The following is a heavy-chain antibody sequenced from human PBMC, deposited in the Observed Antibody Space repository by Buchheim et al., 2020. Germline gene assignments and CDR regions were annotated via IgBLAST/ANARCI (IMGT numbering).Heavy chain of an antibody. D-gene: IGHD1-26*01. V-gene: IGHV4-39*07. CDR2: IYYSGNT. J-gene: IGHJ4*02. CDR1: GGPISSSNYY. Sequence: QLPLQESGPGLVKPSETLSLTCTVSGGPISSSNYYWGWIRQPPGKGLEWIGSIYYSGNTYYNPSLKSRVTISVDTSKNQFSLKLSSVTAADTTVYYCATDTREWELGVNWGQGTL. CDR3: ATDTREWELGVN.